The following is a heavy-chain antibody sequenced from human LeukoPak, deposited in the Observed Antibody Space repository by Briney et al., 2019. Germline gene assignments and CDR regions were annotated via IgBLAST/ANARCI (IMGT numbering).Heavy chain of an antibody. CDR3: ARDLRSSIAAAGRFNY. CDR2: INPNSGGT. D-gene: IGHD6-13*01. J-gene: IGHJ4*02. V-gene: IGHV1-2*02. CDR1: GYTFTGYY. Sequence: ASVKVSCKASGYTFTGYYMHWVRQAPGQGLEWMGWINPNSGGTNYAQKFQGRVTMTRDTSISTAYMELSRLRSDGTAVYYCARDLRSSIAAAGRFNYWGQGTLVTVSS.